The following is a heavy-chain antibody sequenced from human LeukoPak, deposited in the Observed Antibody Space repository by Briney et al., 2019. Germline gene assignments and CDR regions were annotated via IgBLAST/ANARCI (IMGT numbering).Heavy chain of an antibody. Sequence: GGSLRLSCAASGFTVSSNYMSWVRQAPGKGLEWVSVIYSGGSTYYADSVKGRFTISRDNSKNTLYLQMNSLRAEDTAVYYCARGRDPERGYYYGMDVWGQGTTVTVSS. D-gene: IGHD2-21*02. CDR2: IYSGGST. CDR3: ARGRDPERGYYYGMDV. J-gene: IGHJ6*02. CDR1: GFTVSSNY. V-gene: IGHV3-53*01.